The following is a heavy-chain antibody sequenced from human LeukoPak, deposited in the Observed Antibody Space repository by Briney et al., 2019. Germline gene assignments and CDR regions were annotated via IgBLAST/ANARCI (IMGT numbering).Heavy chain of an antibody. CDR1: GGSISSGSYY. J-gene: IGHJ4*02. Sequence: SETLSLTCTVSGGSISSGSYYWSWIRQPAGKGLEWIGRIYTSGSTNYNPSLKSRVTISVDRSKNQFSLKLSSVTAADTAVYYCARVIAVAGPGGFDYWGQGTLVTVSS. V-gene: IGHV4-61*02. CDR3: ARVIAVAGPGGFDY. D-gene: IGHD6-19*01. CDR2: IYTSGST.